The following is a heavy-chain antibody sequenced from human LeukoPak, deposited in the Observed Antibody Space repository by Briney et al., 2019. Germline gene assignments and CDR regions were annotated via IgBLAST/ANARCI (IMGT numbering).Heavy chain of an antibody. CDR1: GYTFTGYY. J-gene: IGHJ4*02. Sequence: ASVKVSCKASGYTFTGYYMHWVRQAPGQGLEWMGIINPSGGSTSYAQKFQGRVTMTRDTSTSTVYMELSSLRSEDTAVYYCARDRNPTYYYDSSGYYFDYWGQGTLVTVSS. CDR3: ARDRNPTYYYDSSGYYFDY. V-gene: IGHV1-46*01. CDR2: INPSGGST. D-gene: IGHD3-22*01.